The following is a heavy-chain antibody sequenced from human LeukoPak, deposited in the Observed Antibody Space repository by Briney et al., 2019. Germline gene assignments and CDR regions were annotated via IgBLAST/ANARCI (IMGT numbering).Heavy chain of an antibody. CDR3: ASSKYSYGESFDY. D-gene: IGHD5-18*01. CDR1: GGTFSSYA. J-gene: IGHJ4*02. Sequence: GASVKVSCKASGGTFSSYAISWVRQAPGQGLEWMGGIIPIFGTANYAQKFQGRVTITADKSTSTAYMELSSLRSEDTAVYYCASSKYSYGESFDYWGQGTLVTVSS. V-gene: IGHV1-69*06. CDR2: IIPIFGTA.